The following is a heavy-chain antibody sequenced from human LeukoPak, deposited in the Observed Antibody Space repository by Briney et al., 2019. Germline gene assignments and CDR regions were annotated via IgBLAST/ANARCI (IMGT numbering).Heavy chain of an antibody. Sequence: SETLSLTCTVSGGSLSSYYWSWIRQPPGKGLEWIGYIYYSGSTNYNPSLKSRVTISVDTSKNQFSLKLSSVTAADTAVYYCARGGTAAGFPYHWGQGTLVTVSS. D-gene: IGHD6-13*01. J-gene: IGHJ5*02. V-gene: IGHV4-59*01. CDR2: IYYSGST. CDR3: ARGGTAAGFPYH. CDR1: GGSLSSYY.